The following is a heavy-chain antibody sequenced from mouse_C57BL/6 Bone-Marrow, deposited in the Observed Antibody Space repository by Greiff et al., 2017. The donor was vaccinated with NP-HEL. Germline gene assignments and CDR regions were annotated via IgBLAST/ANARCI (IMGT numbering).Heavy chain of an antibody. J-gene: IGHJ2*01. D-gene: IGHD2-4*01. V-gene: IGHV14-4*01. CDR1: GFNIKDDY. CDR2: IDPENGDT. Sequence: VQLKESGAELVRPGASVKLSCTASGFNIKDDYMHWVKQRPEQGLEWIGWIDPENGDTEYASKFQGKATITADTSSNTAYLQLSSLTSEDTAVYYCTTGGLRRRGKYYFDYWGQGTTLTVSS. CDR3: TTGGLRRRGKYYFDY.